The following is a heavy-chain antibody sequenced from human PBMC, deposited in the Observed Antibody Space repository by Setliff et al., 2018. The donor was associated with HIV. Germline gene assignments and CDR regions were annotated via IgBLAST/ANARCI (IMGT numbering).Heavy chain of an antibody. J-gene: IGHJ6*03. Sequence: SETLSLTCTVYGGFIKNSNYYWGWIRQPPGKGLEWIGNIHYSGSTYYNPSLKSRVTISVDTSKNQFSLKLSSVTAADTAVYYCNIYYYYYMDVWGKGTTVTVSS. CDR3: NIYYYYYMDV. CDR1: GGFIKNSNYY. V-gene: IGHV4-39*01. CDR2: IHYSGST.